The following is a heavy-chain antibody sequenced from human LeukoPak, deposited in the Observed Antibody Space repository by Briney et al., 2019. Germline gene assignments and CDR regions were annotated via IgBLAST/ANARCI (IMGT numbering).Heavy chain of an antibody. J-gene: IGHJ4*02. CDR3: ALAGRACSARSCYCTYLNY. Sequence: GESLKISCKGSGYSFPSYCIAWVRQMPGKGLEWMGIIYPGDSDTRYSPSFQGQVTISADKSISTAYLQWSSLKASDSAKYYCALAGRACSARSCYCTYLNYWGQGTLVTVSS. CDR2: IYPGDSDT. D-gene: IGHD2-15*01. CDR1: GYSFPSYC. V-gene: IGHV5-51*01.